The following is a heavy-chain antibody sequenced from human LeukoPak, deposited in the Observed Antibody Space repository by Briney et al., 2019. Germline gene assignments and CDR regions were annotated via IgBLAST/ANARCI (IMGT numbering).Heavy chain of an antibody. Sequence: VSSVKVSCKTSGYTFTNYGISWVRQAPGQGLEWMGWISPYNGNTIYAQKLQRRVTVTTDTSTSTAYMELRSLRSDDTAVYYRTITVLDCKNGVCYDYWGKGTLVTVSS. V-gene: IGHV1-18*01. CDR2: ISPYNGNT. CDR1: GYTFTNYG. J-gene: IGHJ4*02. CDR3: TITVLDCKNGVCYDY. D-gene: IGHD2-8*01.